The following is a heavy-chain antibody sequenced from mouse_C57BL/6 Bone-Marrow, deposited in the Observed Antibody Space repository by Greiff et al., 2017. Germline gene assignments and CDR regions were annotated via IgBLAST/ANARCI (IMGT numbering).Heavy chain of an antibody. Sequence: VQLQQSGAELVRPGSSVKLSCKASGYTFTSYWMDWVKQRPGQGLEWIGNIYPSDGETHYNQKFKDKATLTVDKSSSTAYLQLSSLTSEDSAVYYCARVTTVPFDYWGQGTTLTVSS. V-gene: IGHV1-61*01. J-gene: IGHJ2*01. CDR2: IYPSDGET. D-gene: IGHD1-1*01. CDR1: GYTFTSYW. CDR3: ARVTTVPFDY.